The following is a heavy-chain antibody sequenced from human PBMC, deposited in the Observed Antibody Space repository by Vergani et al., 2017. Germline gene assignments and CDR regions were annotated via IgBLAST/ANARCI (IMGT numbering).Heavy chain of an antibody. D-gene: IGHD4-23*01. CDR2: IDPSDSDT. CDR3: ARLFMYTVGLYGMDV. Sequence: EVQLVQSGAEVKKPGESLRISCKGSGYSFTSYWISWVRQMPGKGLEWMGRIDPSDSDTNYSPSFQGHVTISADKSISTAYLQWSSLKASDTAMYYCARLFMYTVGLYGMDVWGQGTTVTVSS. J-gene: IGHJ6*02. V-gene: IGHV5-10-1*03. CDR1: GYSFTSYW.